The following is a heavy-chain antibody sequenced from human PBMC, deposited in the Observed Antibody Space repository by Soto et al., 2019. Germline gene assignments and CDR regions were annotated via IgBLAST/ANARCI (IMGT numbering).Heavy chain of an antibody. CDR3: ARGPTYYDFRSGYPTPRTYGMDV. Sequence: ASVKVSCEASGYTFTSYGISWVRQAPGQGLEWMGWISAYNGNTNYAQKLQGRVTMTTDTSTSTAYMELRSLRSDDTAVYYCARGPTYYDFRSGYPTPRTYGMDVWGQGTTVTV. J-gene: IGHJ6*02. D-gene: IGHD3-3*01. V-gene: IGHV1-18*01. CDR2: ISAYNGNT. CDR1: GYTFTSYG.